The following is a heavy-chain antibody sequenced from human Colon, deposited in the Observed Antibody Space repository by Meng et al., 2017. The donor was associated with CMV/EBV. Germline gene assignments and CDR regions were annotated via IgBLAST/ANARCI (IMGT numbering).Heavy chain of an antibody. Sequence: EVQLVEAGGGQVQPGGALRLSCAASGFTFSSKWMHWVRQGPGKGLVWVSRINTDGSTTYYADSVKGRFTISRDNAKYTLYLQMNSLRAEDTAVYYCASRDYWGQGTLVTVSS. CDR3: ASRDY. CDR2: INTDGSTT. V-gene: IGHV3-74*01. CDR1: GFTFSSKW. J-gene: IGHJ4*02.